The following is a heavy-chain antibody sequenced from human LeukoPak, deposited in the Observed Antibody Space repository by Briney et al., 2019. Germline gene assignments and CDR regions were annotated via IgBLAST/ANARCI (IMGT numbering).Heavy chain of an antibody. J-gene: IGHJ4*02. V-gene: IGHV5-51*01. D-gene: IGHD3-16*01. CDR2: IYSGDSDT. CDR1: GYSFTSYW. Sequence: GESLKISCQGSGYSFTSYWIGWVRQLYGKGLGWMGIIYSGDSDTRYSPSFQGQVTISADKSISTAYLKWSSLKASDTAMYYCARPGQLGEYTPYYFDYWGQGVLVTVSS. CDR3: ARPGQLGEYTPYYFDY.